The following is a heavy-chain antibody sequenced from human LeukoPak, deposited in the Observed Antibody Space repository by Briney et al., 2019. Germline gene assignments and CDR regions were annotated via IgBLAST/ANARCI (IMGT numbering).Heavy chain of an antibody. Sequence: ASVKVSCKASGYTFTSYDINWMRQATGQGLEWMGWMNPNSGNTGYAQKFQGRVTMTRNTSISTAYMELSSLRSEDTAVYYCARAYYDFWSGYYYYYYYYMDVWGKGTTVTVSS. V-gene: IGHV1-8*01. CDR1: GYTFTSYD. CDR3: ARAYYDFWSGYYYYYYYYMDV. D-gene: IGHD3-3*01. J-gene: IGHJ6*03. CDR2: MNPNSGNT.